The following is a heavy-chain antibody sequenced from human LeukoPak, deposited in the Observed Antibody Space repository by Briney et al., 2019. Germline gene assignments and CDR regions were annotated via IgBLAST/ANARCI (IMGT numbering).Heavy chain of an antibody. CDR1: GGTFSSYA. V-gene: IGHV1-69*04. Sequence: SVKVSCKASGGTFSSYAISWVRQAPGQGLEWMGRIIPILGIANYAQKFQGRVTITADKSTSTAYMELSSLRSEDTAVYYCASGSSQYSYGYYFDYWGQGTLVTVSS. D-gene: IGHD5-18*01. J-gene: IGHJ4*02. CDR3: ASGSSQYSYGYYFDY. CDR2: IIPILGIA.